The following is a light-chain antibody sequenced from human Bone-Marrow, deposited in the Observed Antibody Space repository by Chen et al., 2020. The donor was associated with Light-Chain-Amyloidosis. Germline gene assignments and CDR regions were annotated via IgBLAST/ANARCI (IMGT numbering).Light chain of an antibody. CDR1: SSNIVAGYN. CDR3: QSFDGTLRGAVV. CDR2: DNN. Sequence: HSVLAQPPAVSGAPGQTFTISCTGSSSNIVAGYNFHWYQQLPGTVPKLLIYDNNNRPSGGPDRFSGSQSGTSTSLSITGLQAHDEADYYCQSFDGTLRGAVVFGGGTTLTVL. J-gene: IGLJ2*01. V-gene: IGLV1-40*01.